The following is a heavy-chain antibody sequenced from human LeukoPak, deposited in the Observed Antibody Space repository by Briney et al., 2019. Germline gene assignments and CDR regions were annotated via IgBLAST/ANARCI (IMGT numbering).Heavy chain of an antibody. CDR3: ARGELLVPQPHFDY. D-gene: IGHD3-10*01. Sequence: SETLSLTCTVSGGSISSGGYYWSWIRQPPGKGLEWIGYIYYSGSTNYNPSLKSRVTISVDTSKNQFSLKLSSVTAADTAVYYCARGELLVPQPHFDYWGQGTLVTVSS. V-gene: IGHV4-61*08. CDR2: IYYSGST. CDR1: GGSISSGGYY. J-gene: IGHJ4*02.